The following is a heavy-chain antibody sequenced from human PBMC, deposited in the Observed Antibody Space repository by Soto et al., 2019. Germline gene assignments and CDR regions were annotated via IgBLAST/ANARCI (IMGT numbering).Heavy chain of an antibody. Sequence: ASVKVSCKASGYTFTGYYMHWVRQAPGQGLEWMGWINPNSGGTNYAQKFQGRVTMTRDTSISTAYMELSRLRSDDTAVYYGARVGQQLVRGCFDPWGQGTMVTVSS. V-gene: IGHV1-2*02. CDR1: GYTFTGYY. D-gene: IGHD6-13*01. CDR2: INPNSGGT. J-gene: IGHJ5*02. CDR3: ARVGQQLVRGCFDP.